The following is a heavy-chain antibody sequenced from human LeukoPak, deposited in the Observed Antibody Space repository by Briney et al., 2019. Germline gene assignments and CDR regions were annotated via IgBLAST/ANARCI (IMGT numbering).Heavy chain of an antibody. CDR3: ARETNGGGWLQYDY. J-gene: IGHJ4*02. CDR2: IGDGGAT. V-gene: IGHV3-13*04. D-gene: IGHD5-24*01. CDR1: GFTSSSYD. Sequence: AGGSLRLSCAASGFTSSSYDMHWVRQATGKGLEWVSAIGDGGATYYSASVKGRFTISRENAKNSLYLQMNTLRAGDTAVYYCARETNGGGWLQYDYWGQGTLVTVSS.